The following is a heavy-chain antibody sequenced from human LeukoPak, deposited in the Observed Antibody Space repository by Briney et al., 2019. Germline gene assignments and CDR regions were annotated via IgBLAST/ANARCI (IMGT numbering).Heavy chain of an antibody. CDR3: ARLSTYDYVWGSYRYGTNWFDP. CDR2: IYYSGST. Sequence: SETLSLTCTVSGGSISSYYWSWIRQPPGKALEWIGYIYYSGSTNYNPSLKSRVTISVDTSKNQFSLKLSSVTAADTAVYYCARLSTYDYVWGSYRYGTNWFDPWGQGTLVTVSS. J-gene: IGHJ5*02. CDR1: GGSISSYY. V-gene: IGHV4-59*01. D-gene: IGHD3-16*02.